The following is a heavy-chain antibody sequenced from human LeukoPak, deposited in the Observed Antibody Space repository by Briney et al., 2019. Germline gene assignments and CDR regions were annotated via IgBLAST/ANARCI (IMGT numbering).Heavy chain of an antibody. D-gene: IGHD1-14*01. J-gene: IGHJ5*02. CDR2: INHSGST. CDR3: ARGANRILNWFDP. CDR1: GGSFSGYY. V-gene: IGHV4-34*01. Sequence: SETLSLTCAVYGGSFSGYYWSWIRQPPGKGLEWIGEINHSGSTNYNPSLKSRVTISVDTSKNQFSLKLSSVTAADTAVYYCARGANRILNWFDPWGQGTLVTVSS.